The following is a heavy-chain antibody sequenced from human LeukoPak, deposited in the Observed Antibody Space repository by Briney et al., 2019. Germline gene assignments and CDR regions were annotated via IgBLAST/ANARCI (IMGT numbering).Heavy chain of an antibody. Sequence: GGSLRLSCAASGFTFSSSPMSWVRQAPGKGLDWVSSISADGPTYYADSVKGRFTISRDNSKNTLYLQMNSLRAEDTAVYYCAKLRGPTTTRWYFDYWGQGTLVTVSS. CDR1: GFTFSSSP. J-gene: IGHJ4*02. CDR3: AKLRGPTTTRWYFDY. CDR2: ISADGPT. D-gene: IGHD5-12*01. V-gene: IGHV3-23*01.